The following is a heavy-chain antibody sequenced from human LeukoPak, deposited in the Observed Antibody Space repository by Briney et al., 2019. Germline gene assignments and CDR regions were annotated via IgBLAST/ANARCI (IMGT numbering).Heavy chain of an antibody. Sequence: GGSLRLSCAASGFTFSSYAMHWVRQAPGKGLEWVAVISYDGSNKYYADSVKGRFTISRDNSKNTLYLQMNSLRAEDTAVYYCAKDLVGGSYYYYYYMDVWGKGTTVTISS. D-gene: IGHD1-26*01. J-gene: IGHJ6*03. V-gene: IGHV3-30*04. CDR3: AKDLVGGSYYYYYYMDV. CDR1: GFTFSSYA. CDR2: ISYDGSNK.